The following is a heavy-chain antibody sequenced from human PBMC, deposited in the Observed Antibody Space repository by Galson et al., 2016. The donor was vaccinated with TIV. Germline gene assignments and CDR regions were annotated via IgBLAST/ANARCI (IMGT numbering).Heavy chain of an antibody. CDR3: ARGRIAPRVVGYYYYPMDV. D-gene: IGHD6-6*01. V-gene: IGHV4-4*02. CDR1: GGSISSSNW. Sequence: SETLSLTCAVSGGSISSSNWWSWVRQPPGKGLEWIGEIFHSGSTNYNPSLKSRVTISVDTSKSQFSLKLSSVTAADTAVYYCARGRIAPRVVGYYYYPMDVWGQGTTVTVSS. J-gene: IGHJ6*02. CDR2: IFHSGST.